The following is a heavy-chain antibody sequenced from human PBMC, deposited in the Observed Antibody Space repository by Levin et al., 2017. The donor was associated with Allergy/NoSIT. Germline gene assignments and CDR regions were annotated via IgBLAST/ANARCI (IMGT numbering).Heavy chain of an antibody. V-gene: IGHV3-23*01. CDR3: AKYRQRNGDYDSHFGD. CDR2: ISGYGKT. J-gene: IGHJ4*02. CDR1: GFTFSDYG. Sequence: RTGGSLRLSCAASGFTFSDYGMSWVRQAPGKGLQWLATISGYGKTFYGDSVKGRFSISRDNSMNTVNLQMNSLRAEDTAIYFCAKYRQRNGDYDSHFGDWGQGTLVTVSS. D-gene: IGHD4-17*01.